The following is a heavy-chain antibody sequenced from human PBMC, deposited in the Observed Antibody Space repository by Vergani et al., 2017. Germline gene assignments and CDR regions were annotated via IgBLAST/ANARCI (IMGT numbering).Heavy chain of an antibody. Sequence: QVQLVQSGAEVKKPGASVKVSCKASGYTFTSYAMHWVRQAPGQRLGWMGCINAGNGNTKYSQKFQGRVTITRDPSARTAYMELSSLRPEGTAVHYCARDQNGWGGVDVWGQGTTVTVSS. CDR1: GYTFTSYA. CDR2: INAGNGNT. CDR3: ARDQNGWGGVDV. J-gene: IGHJ6*02. V-gene: IGHV1-3*01. D-gene: IGHD7-27*01.